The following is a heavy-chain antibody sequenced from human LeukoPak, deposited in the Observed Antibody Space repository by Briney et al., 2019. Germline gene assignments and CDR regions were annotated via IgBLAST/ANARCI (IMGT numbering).Heavy chain of an antibody. D-gene: IGHD6-19*01. CDR3: ASLVAGTSTAFDI. CDR1: GGTFSSYA. Sequence: PVKVSCKASGGTFSSYAISWVRQAPGHGREWMGRIIPILGIANYAQKFQGRVTITADKSTSTAYMELSSLRSEDTAVYYCASLVAGTSTAFDIWGQGNPGHRLL. V-gene: IGHV1-69*04. CDR2: IIPILGIA. J-gene: IGHJ3*02.